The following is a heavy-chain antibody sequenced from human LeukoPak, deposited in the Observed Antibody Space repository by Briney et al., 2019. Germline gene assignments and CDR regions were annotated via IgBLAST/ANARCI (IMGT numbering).Heavy chain of an antibody. V-gene: IGHV4-4*07. CDR3: ARDRVTNFDY. CDR2: IHSSGST. J-gene: IGHJ4*02. Sequence: SETLSVTCTVSDGSISSYYWSWVRQPAGKGLEWIGRIHSSGSTNYNPSLKSRVTMLVDTSSNQFSLKLTSVTAADTAVYYCARDRVTNFDYWGQGTLVTVSS. D-gene: IGHD3-10*01. CDR1: DGSISSYY.